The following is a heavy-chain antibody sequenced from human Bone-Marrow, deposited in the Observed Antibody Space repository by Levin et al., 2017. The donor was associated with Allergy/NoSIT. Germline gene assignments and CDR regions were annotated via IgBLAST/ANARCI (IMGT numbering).Heavy chain of an antibody. CDR2: FSSTNNYI. Sequence: PGGSLRLSCVASGFTFSGYTMNWVRQAPGKGLEWVSTFSSTNNYIYYADSVKGRFTISRDNAKNSLYLQLNRLRVEDTAVYYCATTLRGSGSFQDWGQGTLVTVSS. J-gene: IGHJ4*02. V-gene: IGHV3-21*01. CDR3: ATTLRGSGSFQD. CDR1: GFTFSGYT. D-gene: IGHD3-10*01.